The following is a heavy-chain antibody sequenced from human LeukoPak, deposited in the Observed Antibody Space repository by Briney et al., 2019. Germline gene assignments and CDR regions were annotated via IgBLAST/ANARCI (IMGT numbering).Heavy chain of an antibody. D-gene: IGHD6-19*01. CDR1: GFTLCSYW. J-gene: IGHJ4*02. Sequence: PGGSLRLSCAASGFTLCSYWMSWVRQAPGKGREWVANIKQDGREKYYVDSVKGRFTISRDNAKNSLYLQMNRLRAEDTAVYYCARDGQWLVPIDYWGQGTLVTVSS. CDR2: IKQDGREK. V-gene: IGHV3-7*01. CDR3: ARDGQWLVPIDY.